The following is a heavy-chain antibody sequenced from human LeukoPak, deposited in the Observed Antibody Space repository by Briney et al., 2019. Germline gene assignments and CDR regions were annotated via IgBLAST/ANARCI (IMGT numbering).Heavy chain of an antibody. J-gene: IGHJ4*02. CDR1: GGSISSYY. CDR2: IYYSGST. D-gene: IGHD1-26*01. Sequence: SETLSLTCTVSGGSISSYYWSWIRQPPGKGLEWIGYIYYSGSTNYNPLLNSRDTISVDTSKNQFSLKLSSVTAAETAVYYCARTRYSGRYGDYFDYWGQGTLVTVPS. CDR3: ARTRYSGRYGDYFDY. V-gene: IGHV4-59*08.